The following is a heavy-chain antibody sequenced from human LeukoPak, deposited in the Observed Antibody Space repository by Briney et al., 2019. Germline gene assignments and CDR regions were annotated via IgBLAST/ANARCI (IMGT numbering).Heavy chain of an antibody. CDR3: ARVRESAMVRGVTLFDY. J-gene: IGHJ4*02. Sequence: ASVKVSCKASGYTFTSYAMNWVRQAPGQGLEWMGWINTNTGNPTYSQGFTGRFVFSLDTSVSTAYLKISSLKAEDTAVYYCARVRESAMVRGVTLFDYWGQGTLVTVSS. CDR1: GYTFTSYA. CDR2: INTNTGNP. D-gene: IGHD3-10*01. V-gene: IGHV7-4-1*02.